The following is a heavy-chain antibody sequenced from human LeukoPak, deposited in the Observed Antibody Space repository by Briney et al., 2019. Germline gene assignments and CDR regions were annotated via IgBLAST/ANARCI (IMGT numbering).Heavy chain of an antibody. Sequence: SGGSLRFSCAASGFTFRIYWMTWVRQAPGNGPEGVANTKQDGTAKSYVDSVKVPLTSSRATAKNSMYLKMMSLRAEDTSVYYCARDLPGPGDASRGFYDYWGQGTLVTVSS. CDR3: ARDLPGPGDASRGFYDY. CDR1: GFTFRIYW. D-gene: IGHD3-22*01. J-gene: IGHJ4*02. CDR2: TKQDGTAK. V-gene: IGHV3-7*01.